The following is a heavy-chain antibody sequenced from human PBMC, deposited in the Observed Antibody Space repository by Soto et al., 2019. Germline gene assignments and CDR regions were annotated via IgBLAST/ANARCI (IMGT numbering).Heavy chain of an antibody. CDR1: GGTLSSYA. D-gene: IGHD2-15*01. V-gene: IGHV1-69*13. Sequence: SVKVSCKASGGTLSSYAISWVRQAPGQGLEWMGGIIPIFGTANYAQKFQGRVTITADESTSTAYMELSSLRSEDTAVYYCARERPGGCSGGSCYSYYYYGMDVWRQGTTVTVSS. CDR3: ARERPGGCSGGSCYSYYYYGMDV. CDR2: IIPIFGTA. J-gene: IGHJ6*02.